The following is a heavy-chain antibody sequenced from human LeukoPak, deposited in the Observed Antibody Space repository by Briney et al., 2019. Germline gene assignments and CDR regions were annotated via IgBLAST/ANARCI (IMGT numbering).Heavy chain of an antibody. J-gene: IGHJ3*02. CDR3: ARDRFYAFDI. CDR1: GFTFSSYS. Sequence: GGSLRLSCAASGFTFSSYSMNWVRQAPGKGLEWVSYISSSSTIYYADSVKGRFTISRDNAKNSLYLQMNSLRDEDTAVYYCARDRFYAFDIWGEGTMVTVSS. CDR2: ISSSSTI. V-gene: IGHV3-48*02.